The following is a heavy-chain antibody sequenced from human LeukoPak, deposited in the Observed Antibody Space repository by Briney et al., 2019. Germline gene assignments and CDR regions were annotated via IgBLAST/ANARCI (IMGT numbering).Heavy chain of an antibody. Sequence: ASVKVSCKTSGYSFTRYAMSWVRQAPGQGLEWMGWINTDTRNPTYAQGFTGRFVFSLDTSVSTAYLQISGLKAEDTAVYYCARPVPGLRSGYYVFDIWGQGTMVTVSS. CDR3: ARPVPGLRSGYYVFDI. CDR2: INTDTRNP. J-gene: IGHJ3*02. D-gene: IGHD3-3*01. V-gene: IGHV7-4-1*02. CDR1: GYSFTRYA.